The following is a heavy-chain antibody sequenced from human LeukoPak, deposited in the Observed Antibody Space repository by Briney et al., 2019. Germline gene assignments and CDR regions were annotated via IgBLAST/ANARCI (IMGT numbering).Heavy chain of an antibody. J-gene: IGHJ4*02. CDR3: TTGTGEKY. CDR2: IKSKIDGGTT. D-gene: IGHD7-27*01. V-gene: IGHV3-15*01. Sequence: KPGGSLRLSCAASGFTFSDAWMSWVRQAPGKGLEWVGRIKSKIDGGTTDYAAPVKGRFTISRDDSENTLYLQMNSLKTEDIAVYYCTTGTGEKYWGQGTLVTVSS. CDR1: GFTFSDAW.